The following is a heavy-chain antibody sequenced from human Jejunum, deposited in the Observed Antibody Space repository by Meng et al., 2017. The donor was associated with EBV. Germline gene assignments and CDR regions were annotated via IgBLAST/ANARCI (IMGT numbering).Heavy chain of an antibody. CDR1: GGSVSTASYY. CDR3: ARVVDYYERSGYPDF. CDR2: IYYSGNT. J-gene: IGHJ4*02. Sequence: VPWQESVPGLLKPSETLSLTCTVSGGSVSTASYYWRWIRQSPGKGLEWIGYIYYSGNTNYNPSLKSRATITVDTSKNQFSLKLSSVTAADTAVYYCARVVDYYERSGYPDFWGQGTLVTVSS. V-gene: IGHV4-61*01. D-gene: IGHD3-22*01.